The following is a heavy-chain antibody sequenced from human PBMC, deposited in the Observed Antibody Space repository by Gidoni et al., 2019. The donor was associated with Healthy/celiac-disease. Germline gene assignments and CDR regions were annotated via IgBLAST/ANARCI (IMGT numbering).Heavy chain of an antibody. D-gene: IGHD6-13*01. CDR1: GRPISSYY. CDR3: ARGSSWYYYGMDV. Sequence: QVQLQESGPGLVKPSETLSLTCTVSGRPISSYYWSWIRQPPGKGLEWIGYIYYSGSTNYNPSLKSRVTISVDTSKNQFSLKLSSVTAADTAVYYCARGSSWYYYGMDVWGKGTTVTVSS. J-gene: IGHJ6*04. V-gene: IGHV4-59*01. CDR2: IYYSGST.